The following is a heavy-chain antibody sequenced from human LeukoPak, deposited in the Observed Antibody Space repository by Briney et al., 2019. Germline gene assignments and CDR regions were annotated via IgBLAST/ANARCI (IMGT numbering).Heavy chain of an antibody. D-gene: IGHD6-13*01. V-gene: IGHV1-69*13. Sequence: SVKVSCKASGGTFSSYAISWVRQAPGQGLEWMGGIIPIFGTANYAQKFQGRVTITADESTSTAYMELSSLRSEDTAVYYCAREYGYSSSWYAPFDYWGQGTLVTVSS. J-gene: IGHJ4*02. CDR2: IIPIFGTA. CDR1: GGTFSSYA. CDR3: AREYGYSSSWYAPFDY.